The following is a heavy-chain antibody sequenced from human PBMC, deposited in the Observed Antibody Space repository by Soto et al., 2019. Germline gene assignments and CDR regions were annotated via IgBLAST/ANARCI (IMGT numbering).Heavy chain of an antibody. CDR2: AHHSGRT. V-gene: IGHV4-4*02. D-gene: IGHD1-26*01. CDR1: GGSMSSSNR. J-gene: IGHJ4*02. Sequence: QVQVQESGPGLVNPSGALSLTCTVSGGSMSSSNRWNWVRQSPGNGLEWIGEAHHSGRTNYNPSLKSRVTISVDKSKNHFSLKLSSVTAADTAVYYCARSEATGLDYWGQATLVTVSS. CDR3: ARSEATGLDY.